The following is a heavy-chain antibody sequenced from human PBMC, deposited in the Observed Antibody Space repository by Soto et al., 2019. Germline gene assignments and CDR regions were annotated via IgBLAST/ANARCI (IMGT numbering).Heavy chain of an antibody. CDR3: ACTYYYRSGTYFAWFDP. V-gene: IGHV4-31*03. CDR2: IYYSGST. Sequence: PSETLSLTCTVSGGSISSGDYYWSWIRQHPGKGLEWIGYIYYSGSTYYNPSLKSRVTISVDTSKKQFSLKLRSVTAADTSFYFCACTYYYRSGTYFAWFDPWGQGTLVTVSS. J-gene: IGHJ5*02. CDR1: GGSISSGDYY. D-gene: IGHD3-10*01.